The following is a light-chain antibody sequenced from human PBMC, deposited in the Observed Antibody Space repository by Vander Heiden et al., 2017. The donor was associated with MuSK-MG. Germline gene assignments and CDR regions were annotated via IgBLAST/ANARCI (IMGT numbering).Light chain of an antibody. CDR3: QQEDNCPLP. CDR2: AAS. Sequence: ASQMTQYPSSLSASVGARVNITCRRRQGIRNDLAWYQQKPGKAPKLLIYAASSLQSGVPSRFSGSGSGTDFTLTISSLQPEDFATYYCQQEDNCPLPFGQGTKVEIK. J-gene: IGKJ1*01. CDR1: QGIRND. V-gene: IGKV1-6*01.